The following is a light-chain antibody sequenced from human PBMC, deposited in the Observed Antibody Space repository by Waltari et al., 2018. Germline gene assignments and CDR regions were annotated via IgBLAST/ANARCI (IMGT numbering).Light chain of an antibody. J-gene: IGKJ5*01. CDR3: QQHRNWPIT. V-gene: IGKV3-11*01. CDR2: DAS. Sequence: EVVLTQSPATLSLSPGERATLSCRARQNVINFLAWYQQKPGRAPRLLIYDASQRATGIPARFSGSGSGTDFTLTISSLEPEDFAVYYCQQHRNWPITFGQGTRLDIQ. CDR1: QNVINF.